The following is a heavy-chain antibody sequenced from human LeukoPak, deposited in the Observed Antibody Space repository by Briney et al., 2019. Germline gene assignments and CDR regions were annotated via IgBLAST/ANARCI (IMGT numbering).Heavy chain of an antibody. J-gene: IGHJ4*02. CDR2: INAGNGNT. V-gene: IGHV1-3*01. CDR1: GYTFTSYA. D-gene: IGHD6-13*01. Sequence: ASVKVSCKASGYTFTSYAMHWVRQAPGQSLEWMGWINAGNGNTKYSQKFQGRVTITRDTSASTAYMELSSLRSEDTAVYYCARDEGSSWYGCLDYWGQGTLVTVSS. CDR3: ARDEGSSWYGCLDY.